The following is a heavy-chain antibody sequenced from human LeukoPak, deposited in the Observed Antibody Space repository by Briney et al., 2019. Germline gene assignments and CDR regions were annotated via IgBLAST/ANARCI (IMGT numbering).Heavy chain of an antibody. D-gene: IGHD5-12*01. J-gene: IGHJ5*02. V-gene: IGHV4-59*01. CDR2: IYYSGST. CDR1: GGSISSYY. CDR3: ARSRGYSGYDSGWFDP. Sequence: SETLSLTCTVSGGSISSYYWSWIRQPPGKGLEWIGYIYYSGSTNYNPSLKSRVTISVDTSKNQFSLKLSSVTAADTAAYYCARSRGYSGYDSGWFDPWGQGTLVTVSS.